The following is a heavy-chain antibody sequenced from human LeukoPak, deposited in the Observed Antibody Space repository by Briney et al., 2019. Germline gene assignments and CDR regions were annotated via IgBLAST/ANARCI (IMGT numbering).Heavy chain of an antibody. D-gene: IGHD2-2*01. V-gene: IGHV3-33*08. CDR3: ARDPPYPSRYCSSTSCNGYDTFDY. Sequence: GGSLRLSCAASGFTFSSYSMNWVRQAPGKGLEWVAVIWYDGSNKYYADSVKGRFTISRDNSKNTLYLQMNSLRAEDTAVYYCARDPPYPSRYCSSTSCNGYDTFDYWGQGTLVTVSS. J-gene: IGHJ4*02. CDR2: IWYDGSNK. CDR1: GFTFSSYS.